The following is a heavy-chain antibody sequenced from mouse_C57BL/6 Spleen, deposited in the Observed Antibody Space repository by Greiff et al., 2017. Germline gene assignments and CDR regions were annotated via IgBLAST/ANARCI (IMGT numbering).Heavy chain of an antibody. J-gene: IGHJ4*01. D-gene: IGHD1-1*01. CDR1: GYAFSSYW. CDR2: IYPGDGDI. CDR3: ARRNYGDYYAMDY. V-gene: IGHV1-80*01. Sequence: QVQLQQSGAELVKPGASVKISCKASGYAFSSYWMNWVKQRPGKGLEWVGQIYPGDGDINYNGKVKGKATLTADKSSNTAYMQLSSLTSEDSAIYLCARRNYGDYYAMDYWGQGTSVTVSS.